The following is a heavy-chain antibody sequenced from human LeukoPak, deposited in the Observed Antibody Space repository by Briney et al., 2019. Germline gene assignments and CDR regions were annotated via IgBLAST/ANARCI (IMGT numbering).Heavy chain of an antibody. CDR3: AREAQYCSGGSCYGGYFQH. Sequence: SETLSLTCAVYGGSFSGYYWSWIRQSPGKGLEWIGEINHSEATDYNPSFRSRVTISVDTSKNQFSLKLSSVTAADTAVYYCAREAQYCSGGSCYGGYFQHWGQGTLVTVSS. J-gene: IGHJ1*01. CDR2: INHSEAT. CDR1: GGSFSGYY. V-gene: IGHV4-34*01. D-gene: IGHD2-15*01.